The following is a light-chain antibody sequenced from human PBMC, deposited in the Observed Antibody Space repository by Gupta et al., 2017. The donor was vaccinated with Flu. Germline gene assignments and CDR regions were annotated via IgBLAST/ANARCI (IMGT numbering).Light chain of an antibody. V-gene: IGKV1-39*01. CDR1: QNIRNY. CDR2: AAS. J-gene: IGKJ5*01. Sequence: IQMTQSPSSLSASVGDSVSITCRSSQNIRNYLNWYQQRPGNAPKSLIYAASSLQIGVPSRFSGSGSGTDFTLTITNIQPEDFVTYYCQQSYSIPITFGQGTRLDI. CDR3: QQSYSIPIT.